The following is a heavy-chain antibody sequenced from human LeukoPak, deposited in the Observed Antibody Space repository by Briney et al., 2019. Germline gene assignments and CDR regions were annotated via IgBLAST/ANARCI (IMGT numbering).Heavy chain of an antibody. CDR2: IYTSGST. CDR3: ARGLVAAAGRAYYFDY. J-gene: IGHJ4*02. CDR1: GGSISSYY. Sequence: PSETLSLTCTVSGGSISSYYWSWIRQPAGKGLEWIGRIYTSGSTNYNPSLKSRVAISVDKSKNQFSLKLSSVTAADTAVYYCARGLVAAAGRAYYFDYWGQGTLVTVSS. V-gene: IGHV4-4*07. D-gene: IGHD6-13*01.